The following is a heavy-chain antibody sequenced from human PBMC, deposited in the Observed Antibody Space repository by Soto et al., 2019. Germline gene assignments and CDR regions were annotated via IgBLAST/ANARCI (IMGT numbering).Heavy chain of an antibody. CDR3: ARASGSSGYYYKY. D-gene: IGHD3-22*01. J-gene: IGHJ4*02. CDR2: IIPILGIA. Sequence: SVKVSCKASGGTFSSYTISWVRQAPGQGLEWMGRIIPILGIANYAQKFQGRVTITADKSTSTAYMELSSLRSEDTAVYYCARASGSSGYYYKYWGQGTLVTVSS. CDR1: GGTFSSYT. V-gene: IGHV1-69*02.